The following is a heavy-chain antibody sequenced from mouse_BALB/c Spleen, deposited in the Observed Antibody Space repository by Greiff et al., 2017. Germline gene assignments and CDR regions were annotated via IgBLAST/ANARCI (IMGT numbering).Heavy chain of an antibody. CDR2: ISSGGST. V-gene: IGHV5-6-5*01. Sequence: EVKLMESGGGLVKPGGSLKLSCAASGFTFSSYAMSWVRQTPEKRLEWVASISSGGSTYYPDSVKGRFTISRDNARNILYLQMSSLRSEDTAMYYCAGGDYDGYAMDYWGQGTSVTVSS. CDR1: GFTFSSYA. D-gene: IGHD2-4*01. CDR3: AGGDYDGYAMDY. J-gene: IGHJ4*01.